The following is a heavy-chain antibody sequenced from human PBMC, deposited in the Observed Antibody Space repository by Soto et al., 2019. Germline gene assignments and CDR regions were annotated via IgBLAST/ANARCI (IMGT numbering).Heavy chain of an antibody. D-gene: IGHD2-21*02. CDR3: ARGPLVPDYYYMDV. J-gene: IGHJ6*03. CDR1: GGSFSGYY. V-gene: IGHV4-34*01. CDR2: INHSGST. Sequence: SSETLSLTCAVYGGSFSGYYWSWIRQPPGKGLEWIGEINHSGSTNYNPSLKSRVTISVDTSKNQFSLKLSSVTAADTAVYYCARGPLVPDYYYMDVWGKGTTVTVSS.